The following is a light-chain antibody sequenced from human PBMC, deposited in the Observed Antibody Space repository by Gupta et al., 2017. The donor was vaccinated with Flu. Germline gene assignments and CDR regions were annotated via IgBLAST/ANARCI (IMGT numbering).Light chain of an antibody. Sequence: EIVLTQPPGTLSLSPGERATPSCRASQSVSSGYLAWYQQKPGQVPRLLIYDTPSRAAAIPDRFRCSGSGTGFTLTISRLEPEDFAVDYCQQYTTSPPGRTFGEGTKVDIK. J-gene: IGKJ1*01. V-gene: IGKV3-20*01. CDR1: QSVSSGY. CDR2: DTP. CDR3: QQYTTSPPGRT.